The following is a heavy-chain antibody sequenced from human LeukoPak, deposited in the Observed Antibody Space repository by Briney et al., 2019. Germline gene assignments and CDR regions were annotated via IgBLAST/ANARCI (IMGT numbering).Heavy chain of an antibody. CDR2: ISGSGGST. CDR1: GFTLSNYA. Sequence: GGSLRLSCAASGFTLSNYAMIWVRQAPGKGLEWVSAISGSGGSTYYAESVKGRFTISRGNSKNTLYLHMKSLRADTTALYFCAKDRDGSGSYYYWGQGTLVTVSS. CDR3: AKDRDGSGSYYY. V-gene: IGHV3-23*01. J-gene: IGHJ4*02. D-gene: IGHD3-10*01.